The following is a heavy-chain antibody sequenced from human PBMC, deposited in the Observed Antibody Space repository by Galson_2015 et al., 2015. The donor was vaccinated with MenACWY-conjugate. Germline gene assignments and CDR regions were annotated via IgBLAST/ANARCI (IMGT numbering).Heavy chain of an antibody. Sequence: SLRLSCAASGFTFSTYSMNRVRQAPGKGLEWVSYISSSSSTIYYADSVKGRFTISRDNAKNSLYLQMNTLRDEDTAVYYCARVPGYSYGYYDWWGRGTLVTVSS. D-gene: IGHD5-18*01. V-gene: IGHV3-48*02. CDR1: GFTFSTYS. J-gene: IGHJ4*02. CDR3: ARVPGYSYGYYDW. CDR2: ISSSSSTI.